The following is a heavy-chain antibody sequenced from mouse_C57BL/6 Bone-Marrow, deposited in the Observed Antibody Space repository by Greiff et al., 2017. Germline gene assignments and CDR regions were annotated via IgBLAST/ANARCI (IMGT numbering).Heavy chain of an antibody. J-gene: IGHJ4*01. CDR3: ARSITTVVAGDAMDY. CDR1: GFSLSTFGMG. Sequence: QVTLKECGPGILQPSQTLSLTCSFSGFSLSTFGMGVGWIRQPSGKGLEWLAHIWWDDDMYYNPALKSRLTISKGTSKNQVFLKIANVDTADTATYYCARSITTVVAGDAMDYWGQGTSVTVSS. V-gene: IGHV8-8*01. D-gene: IGHD1-1*01. CDR2: IWWDDDM.